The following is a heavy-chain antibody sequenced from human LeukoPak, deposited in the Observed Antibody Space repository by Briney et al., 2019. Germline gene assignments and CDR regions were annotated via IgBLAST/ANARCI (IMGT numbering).Heavy chain of an antibody. CDR3: ARGGAFDT. CDR2: IHSDGST. D-gene: IGHD3-10*01. Sequence: GGSLGLSCAASGFTISTNYMSLVRQAPGRGLEWVSVIHSDGSTHYADSVKGRFTTSRDNSKNTVYLQMNSLRTEDTAMYYCARGGAFDTWGQGTMVTVSS. CDR1: GFTISTNY. J-gene: IGHJ3*02. V-gene: IGHV3-53*01.